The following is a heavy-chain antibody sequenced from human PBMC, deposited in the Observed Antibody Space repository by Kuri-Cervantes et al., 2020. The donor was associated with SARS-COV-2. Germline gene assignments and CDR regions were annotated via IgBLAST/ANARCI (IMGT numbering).Heavy chain of an antibody. D-gene: IGHD3-22*01. CDR2: IYPGDSDT. Sequence: GESLKISCKGSGYSFTSYWIGWVRQMPGKGLEWMGIIYPGDSDTRYSPSFQGQVTISAYKSISTAYLQWSSLKASDTAMYYCARQKFHYYDSSGYQGATDYWGQGTLVTVSS. CDR3: ARQKFHYYDSSGYQGATDY. V-gene: IGHV5-51*01. J-gene: IGHJ4*02. CDR1: GYSFTSYW.